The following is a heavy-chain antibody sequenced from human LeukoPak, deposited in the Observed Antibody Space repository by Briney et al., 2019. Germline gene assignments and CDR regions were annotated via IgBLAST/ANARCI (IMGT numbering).Heavy chain of an antibody. J-gene: IGHJ6*03. V-gene: IGHV3-48*01. CDR3: ANCIAVAGHYYYYYMDV. Sequence: GGSLRLSCAASGFTFSSYSMNWVRQAPGKGLEWVSYISSSSSTIYYADSVQGRFTISRDNAKNSLYLQMNSLRAEDTAVYYCANCIAVAGHYYYYYMDVWGKGTTVTVSS. CDR2: ISSSSSTI. CDR1: GFTFSSYS. D-gene: IGHD6-19*01.